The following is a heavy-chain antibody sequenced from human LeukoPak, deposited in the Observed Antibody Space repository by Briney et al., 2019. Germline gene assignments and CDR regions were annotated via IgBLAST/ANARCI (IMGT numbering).Heavy chain of an antibody. Sequence: SETLSLTCTVSGGSISSYYWSWIRQPPGKGLEWIGDSYYSGSTNYNPSLKSRVTISVDTSKNQFSLKLSSVTATDTAIYYCARHKYTSSWHFDTWGQGTLVTVSS. J-gene: IGHJ5*02. V-gene: IGHV4-59*08. CDR1: GGSISSYY. D-gene: IGHD6-13*01. CDR2: SYYSGST. CDR3: ARHKYTSSWHFDT.